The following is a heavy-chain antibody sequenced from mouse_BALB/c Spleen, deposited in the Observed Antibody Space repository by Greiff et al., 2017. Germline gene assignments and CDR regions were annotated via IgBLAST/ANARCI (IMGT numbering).Heavy chain of an antibody. J-gene: IGHJ2*01. D-gene: IGHD1-1*01. V-gene: IGHV3-2*02. CDR3: ARIYYGSTYVFDY. Sequence: EVQLQESGPGLVKPSQSLSLTCTVTGYSITSGYAWNWIRQFPGNKLEWMGYISYSGSTSYNPSLKSRISITRDTSKNQFFLQLNSVTTEDTATYYCARIYYGSTYVFDYWGQGTTLTVSS. CDR1: GYSITSGYA. CDR2: ISYSGST.